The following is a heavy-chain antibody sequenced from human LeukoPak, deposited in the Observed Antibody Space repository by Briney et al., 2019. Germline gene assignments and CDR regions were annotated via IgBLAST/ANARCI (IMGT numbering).Heavy chain of an antibody. Sequence: GGSLRLSCAASGFTFSSYGMHWVRQAPGKGLEWVALIWYDGSNKYYADSVKGRLTISRDNSKNTLYLQMNSLRAEDTAVYYCARDMRVGATIDYWGQGTLVTVSS. D-gene: IGHD1-26*01. CDR2: IWYDGSNK. V-gene: IGHV3-33*01. CDR3: ARDMRVGATIDY. J-gene: IGHJ4*02. CDR1: GFTFSSYG.